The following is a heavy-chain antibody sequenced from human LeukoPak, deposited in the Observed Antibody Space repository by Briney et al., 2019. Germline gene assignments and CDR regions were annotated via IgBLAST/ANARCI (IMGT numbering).Heavy chain of an antibody. CDR3: ARDTYYYDSSGYYPFDY. Sequence: SETLSLTCTVSGGSISSYYWSWIRQPAGKGLEWIGRIYTSGSTNYNPSLKSRVTMSVDTSKNQFSLKLSSVTAADTAVYYCARDTYYYDSSGYYPFDYWGQGTLVTVSS. CDR1: GGSISSYY. CDR2: IYTSGST. D-gene: IGHD3-22*01. J-gene: IGHJ4*02. V-gene: IGHV4-4*07.